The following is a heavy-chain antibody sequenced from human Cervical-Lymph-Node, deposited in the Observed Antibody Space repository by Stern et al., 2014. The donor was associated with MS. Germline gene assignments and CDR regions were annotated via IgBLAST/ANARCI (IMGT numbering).Heavy chain of an antibody. Sequence: EDQLVESGGGVIQPGGSLRLSCTAYGFTVSRDYMTWVRQAPGQGLEWVSLITNVGSTFYTDSAKRRFTISRDDSKNTVYLHMTSLRAEDTAMYYCARDTSSPERSDWWGQGTLVTVSS. D-gene: IGHD1-1*01. CDR1: GFTVSRDY. J-gene: IGHJ4*02. CDR3: ARDTSSPERSDW. V-gene: IGHV3-53*01. CDR2: ITNVGST.